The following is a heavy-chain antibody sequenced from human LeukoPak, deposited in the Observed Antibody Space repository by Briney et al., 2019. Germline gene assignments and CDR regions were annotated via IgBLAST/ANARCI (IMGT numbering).Heavy chain of an antibody. CDR1: GFTFSNYW. CDR2: IKQDGSDK. CDR3: AREKGNYDGYYNYYMDV. V-gene: IGHV3-7*01. Sequence: PGGSLRLSCAASGFTFSNYWMSWVRQAPGKGLEWVANIKQDGSDKYYVDSVKGRFTISRDNAKNSLYLQMNSLRAEDTAVYYCAREKGNYDGYYNYYMDVWGKGTTVTVSS. D-gene: IGHD4-11*01. J-gene: IGHJ6*03.